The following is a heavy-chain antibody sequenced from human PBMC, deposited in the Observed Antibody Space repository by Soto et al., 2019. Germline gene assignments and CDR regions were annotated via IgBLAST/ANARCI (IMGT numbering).Heavy chain of an antibody. D-gene: IGHD1-26*01. Sequence: QVQLVQSGAEVKKPGASVKVSCKASGYTFTSYGISWVRQAPGQGLEWMGWISAYNGNTKYAQKFQGRVTMTTDTSRSTAYMELRSRRSDDTAVYYCARDLGGSYYAPVDYWGQGTLVTVSS. CDR3: ARDLGGSYYAPVDY. J-gene: IGHJ4*02. V-gene: IGHV1-18*01. CDR1: GYTFTSYG. CDR2: ISAYNGNT.